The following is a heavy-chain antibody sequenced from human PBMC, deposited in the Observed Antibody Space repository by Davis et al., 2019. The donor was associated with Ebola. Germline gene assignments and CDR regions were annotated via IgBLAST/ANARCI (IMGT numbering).Heavy chain of an antibody. CDR1: GNSFTSHW. V-gene: IGHV5-51*01. J-gene: IGHJ4*03. D-gene: IGHD6-19*01. CDR2: IYTGYSDT. Sequence: GESLKISCKDSGNSFTSHWIGWVRQMPGKGLDWMGIIYTGYSDTRYSPSFRGQVIISADKSISTAYLQWSSLKASDTAMYYCARRYSSGWLDLDYWGQGTTVTVSS. CDR3: ARRYSSGWLDLDY.